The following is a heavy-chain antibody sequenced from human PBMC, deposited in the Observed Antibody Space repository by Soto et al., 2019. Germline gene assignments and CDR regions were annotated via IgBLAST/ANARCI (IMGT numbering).Heavy chain of an antibody. V-gene: IGHV3-30-3*01. CDR3: ARDLGGPFPRITMIVVVNYGMDV. D-gene: IGHD3-22*01. CDR1: GFTFSSYA. Sequence: QVQLVESGGGVVQPGRSLRLSCAASGFTFSSYAMHWVRQAPGKGLEWVAVISYDGSNKYYADSVKGRFTISRDNSKNTLYLQMNSLRAEDTAVYYCARDLGGPFPRITMIVVVNYGMDVWGQGTTVTVSS. J-gene: IGHJ6*02. CDR2: ISYDGSNK.